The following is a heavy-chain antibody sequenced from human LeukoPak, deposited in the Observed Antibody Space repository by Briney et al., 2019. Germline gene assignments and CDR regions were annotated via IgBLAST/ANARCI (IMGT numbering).Heavy chain of an antibody. Sequence: SETLSLTCAVYGGSFSGYYWSWLRQPPGKGLEWIGEINHSGSTNYNSSLKSRVTVSVETSKNQFSLKMSSVTAADTAVYYCARVSYGYGYYYYYMDVWGKGTTVTVSS. CDR1: GGSFSGYY. V-gene: IGHV4-34*01. J-gene: IGHJ6*03. CDR2: INHSGST. D-gene: IGHD5-18*01. CDR3: ARVSYGYGYYYYYMDV.